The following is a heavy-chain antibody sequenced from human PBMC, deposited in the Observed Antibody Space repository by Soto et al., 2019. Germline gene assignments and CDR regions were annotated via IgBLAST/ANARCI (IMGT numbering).Heavy chain of an antibody. CDR1: GFTLSSYS. D-gene: IGHD3-16*01. V-gene: IGHV3-48*02. CDR3: ARPGEGVLFYYALDV. J-gene: IGHJ6*02. CDR2: ISSGSDTI. Sequence: EVQLVESGGGLVQPGGSLRLSCVASGFTLSSYSMNWVRQAPGKGLEWISYISSGSDTIYYADSVKGRFTVSRANAKNSLYLQMNSLRDDATAVYYCARPGEGVLFYYALDVWGQGTTVTVSS.